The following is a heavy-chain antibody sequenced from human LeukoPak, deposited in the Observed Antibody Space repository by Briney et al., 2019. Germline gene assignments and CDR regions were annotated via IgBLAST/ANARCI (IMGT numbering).Heavy chain of an antibody. CDR1: GFTFSSYS. D-gene: IGHD6-19*01. J-gene: IGHJ5*02. Sequence: NPGGSLRLSCAASGFTFSSYSMNWVRQAPGKGLEWVSSISSSSSYIYYADSVKGRFTISRDNAKNSLYLQMNSLRAEDTAVYYCARHESIAVAGTLEWFDPWGQGTLVTVSS. CDR2: ISSSSSYI. CDR3: ARHESIAVAGTLEWFDP. V-gene: IGHV3-21*01.